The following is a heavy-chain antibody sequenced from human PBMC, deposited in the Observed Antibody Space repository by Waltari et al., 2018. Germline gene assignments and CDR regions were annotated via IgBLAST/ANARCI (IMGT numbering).Heavy chain of an antibody. CDR3: ARGGGAYCGGDCYYYYMDV. CDR1: GGSISSYY. Sequence: QVQLQESGPGLVKPSETLSLTCTVSGGSISSYYWSWIRQPPGKGLEWIGYIYYSGSTNYNPSLKSRVTISVDTSKNQFSLKLSSVTAADTTVYYCARGGGAYCGGDCYYYYMDVWGKGTTVTVSS. J-gene: IGHJ6*03. V-gene: IGHV4-59*01. CDR2: IYYSGST. D-gene: IGHD2-21*01.